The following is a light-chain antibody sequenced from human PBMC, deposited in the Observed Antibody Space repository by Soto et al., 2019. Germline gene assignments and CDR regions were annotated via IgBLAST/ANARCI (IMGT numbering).Light chain of an antibody. CDR2: DTN. V-gene: IGLV1-51*01. CDR3: GTWDSRLSGVL. Sequence: QSVLTQPPSVSAAPGQTVTVSCSGNKPNVGRNYVSWYQQFPGTAPRLLIYDTNKRPSGIPGRFSGSKSGTSATLGITGLQTGDEAIYYCGTWDSRLSGVLFGGGTKLTVL. CDR1: KPNVGRNY. J-gene: IGLJ2*01.